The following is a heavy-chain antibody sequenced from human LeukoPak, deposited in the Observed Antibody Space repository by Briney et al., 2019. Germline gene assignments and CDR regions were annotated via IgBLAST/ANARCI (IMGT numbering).Heavy chain of an antibody. V-gene: IGHV3-30-3*01. CDR2: ISYDGSNK. CDR3: ARESGYSSSWYFDY. D-gene: IGHD6-13*01. J-gene: IGHJ4*02. Sequence: GGSLRLSCAASGFTFSSYAMHWVRQAPGKGLEWVAVISYDGSNKYYADSVKGRFTISRDNSKNTLYLQMNSLRAEDTAVYYCARESGYSSSWYFDYWGQGTLVTVS. CDR1: GFTFSSYA.